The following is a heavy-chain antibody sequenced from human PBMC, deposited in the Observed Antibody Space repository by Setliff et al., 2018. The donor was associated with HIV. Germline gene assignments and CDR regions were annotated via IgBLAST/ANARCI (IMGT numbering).Heavy chain of an antibody. Sequence: ASVKVSCKASGYTFTNYVMHWVRQAPGQSLEWMGWINAGNGNTKYSQNFQGRVTITRDTSASTAYMELSSLRSEDTAVYYCARGREVIRDTYYSYFYMDVWSRGTPVTVSS. D-gene: IGHD3-22*01. CDR3: ARGREVIRDTYYSYFYMDV. CDR2: INAGNGNT. V-gene: IGHV1-3*01. CDR1: GYTFTNYV. J-gene: IGHJ6*04.